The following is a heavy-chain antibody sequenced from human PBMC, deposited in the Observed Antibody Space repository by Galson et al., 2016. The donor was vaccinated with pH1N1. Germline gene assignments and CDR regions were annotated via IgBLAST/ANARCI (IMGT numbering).Heavy chain of an antibody. J-gene: IGHJ4*02. CDR2: IAPDSGAT. D-gene: IGHD3-9*01. CDR1: GYTFNVYY. CDR3: ARILRTLVFDY. Sequence: SVKVSCKASGYTFNVYYMHWVRQAPGQGLEWMGWIAPDSGATSYAQKFQGRVTMTRDTSISTAYMELSRLTSDDTALYYCARILRTLVFDYWGQGTLVTVSS. V-gene: IGHV1-2*02.